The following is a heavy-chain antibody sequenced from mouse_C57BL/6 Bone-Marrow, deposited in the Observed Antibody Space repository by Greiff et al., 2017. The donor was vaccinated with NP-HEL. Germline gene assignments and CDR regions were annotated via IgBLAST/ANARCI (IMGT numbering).Heavy chain of an antibody. CDR1: GYTFTSYW. CDR2: IDPSDSYT. D-gene: IGHD1-1*01. CDR3: ARERDYYGSSPFAY. J-gene: IGHJ3*01. V-gene: IGHV1-50*01. Sequence: VQLQQPGAELVKPGASVKLSCKASGYTFTSYWMQWVKQRPGQGLEWIGEIDPSDSYTNYNQKIKGKATLTVDTSSSTAYMQLSSLTSEDSAVYYCARERDYYGSSPFAYWGQGTLVTVSA.